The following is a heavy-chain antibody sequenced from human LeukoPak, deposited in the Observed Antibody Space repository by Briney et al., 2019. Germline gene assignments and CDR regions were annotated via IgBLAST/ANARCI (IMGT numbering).Heavy chain of an antibody. CDR3: ARETPERYRGSYFDY. Sequence: PSQTLSLTCAVSGGSTSSGGYFWRWIRQPPGKGLEWIGYIYHSGSTYHNPSLKSRVTISVDRSKNQFSLKLISVTAADTAVYFCARETPERYRGSYFDYWGQGILVTVSS. J-gene: IGHJ4*02. CDR1: GGSTSSGGYF. V-gene: IGHV4-30-2*01. D-gene: IGHD1-26*01. CDR2: IYHSGST.